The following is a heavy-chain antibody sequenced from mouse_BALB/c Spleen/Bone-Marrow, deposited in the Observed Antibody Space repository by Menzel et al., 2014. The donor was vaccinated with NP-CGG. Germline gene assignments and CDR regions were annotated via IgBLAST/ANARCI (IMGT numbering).Heavy chain of an antibody. CDR2: INPSTGYA. Sequence: QVQLKQSGPELAKPGASVKMSCKASGYTFTDTWIHWIKQRPGQGLEWIVYINPSTGYAEYNQNFKDKATLTVDKSSSTAYMQLNSLTSEDSAVYYCARDYWGQGTTLTVSS. J-gene: IGHJ2*01. CDR3: ARDY. CDR1: GYTFTDTW. V-gene: IGHV1-7*01.